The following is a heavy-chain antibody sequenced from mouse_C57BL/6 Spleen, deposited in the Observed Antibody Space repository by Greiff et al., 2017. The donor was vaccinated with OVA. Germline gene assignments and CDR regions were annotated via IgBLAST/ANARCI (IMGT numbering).Heavy chain of an antibody. Sequence: QVQLKQSGAELVKPGASVKISCKASGYAFSSYWMNWVKQRPGKGLEWIGQIYPGDGDTNYNGKFKGKATLTADKSSSTAYMQLSSLTSEDAAVYCCAREGTTVVDYWGQGTTLTVSS. CDR2: IYPGDGDT. V-gene: IGHV1-80*01. CDR1: GYAFSSYW. CDR3: AREGTTVVDY. D-gene: IGHD1-1*01. J-gene: IGHJ2*01.